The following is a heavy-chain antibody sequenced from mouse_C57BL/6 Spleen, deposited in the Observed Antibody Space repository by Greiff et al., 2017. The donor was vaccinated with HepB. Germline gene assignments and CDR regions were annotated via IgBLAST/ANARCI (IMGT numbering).Heavy chain of an antibody. Sequence: VKLQQPGAELVKPGASVKVSCKASGYTFTSYWMHWVKQRPGQGLEWIGRIHPSDSDTNYNQKFKGKATLTVDKASSTAYMQLSSLTSEDSAVYYCAMAISYGSSYARYFDVWGTGTTVTVSS. CDR2: IHPSDSDT. D-gene: IGHD1-1*01. V-gene: IGHV1-74*01. J-gene: IGHJ1*03. CDR3: AMAISYGSSYARYFDV. CDR1: GYTFTSYW.